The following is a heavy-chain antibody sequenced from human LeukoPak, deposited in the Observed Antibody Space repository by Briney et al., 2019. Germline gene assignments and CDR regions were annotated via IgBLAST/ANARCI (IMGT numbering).Heavy chain of an antibody. D-gene: IGHD1-26*01. CDR1: GFTFSNAW. CDR3: TTDREWELGDAFDI. V-gene: IGHV3-15*01. J-gene: IGHJ3*02. CDR2: IKSKTDGGTT. Sequence: PGGSLRLSCAASGFTFSNAWMSWVRQAPGKGLEWVGRIKSKTDGGTTDYAAPVKGRFTISRDDSKNTLYLQMNSLKTEDTAVYYCTTDREWELGDAFDIWGQGTMVTVSS.